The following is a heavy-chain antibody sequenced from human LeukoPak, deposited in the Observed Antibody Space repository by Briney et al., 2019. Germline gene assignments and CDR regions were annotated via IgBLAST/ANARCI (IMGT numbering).Heavy chain of an antibody. Sequence: ASVKVSCKASGYTFTSYYMHWVRQAPGQGLEWMGIINPGGGSTSYAQKFQGRVTMTRDMSTSTVYMELSSLRSEDTAVYYCARVVGATNHAFDIWGQGTMVTVSS. D-gene: IGHD1-26*01. CDR2: INPGGGST. CDR3: ARVVGATNHAFDI. CDR1: GYTFTSYY. J-gene: IGHJ3*02. V-gene: IGHV1-46*01.